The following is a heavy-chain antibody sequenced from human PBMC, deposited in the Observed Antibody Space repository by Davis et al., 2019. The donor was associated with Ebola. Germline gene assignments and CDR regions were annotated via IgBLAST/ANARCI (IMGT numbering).Heavy chain of an antibody. Sequence: SVKVSCKASGGTFSSYTITWVRQAPGQGLEWMEWVIPVFGTTNYAQKFQGRVTLTADESTSTAYMELTKLRSDDTAVYYCAREVGETKLDQWGQGTLVTVSS. D-gene: IGHD1-26*01. CDR2: VIPVFGTT. CDR1: GGTFSSYT. CDR3: AREVGETKLDQ. J-gene: IGHJ4*02. V-gene: IGHV1-69*13.